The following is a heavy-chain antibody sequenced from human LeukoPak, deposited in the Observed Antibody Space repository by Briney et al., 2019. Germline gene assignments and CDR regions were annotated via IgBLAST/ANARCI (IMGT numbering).Heavy chain of an antibody. D-gene: IGHD3-10*01. CDR3: ARRRLLWFGELPDFDY. CDR2: IYYSGST. Sequence: SETLSLTCTVSGGSISNYYWSWIRQPPGKGLEWIGYIYYSGSTDYNPSLKSRVTISVDTSTNQFSLRLSSVTAADTAVYYCARRRLLWFGELPDFDYWGQGTLVTVSS. CDR1: GGSISNYY. V-gene: IGHV4-59*01. J-gene: IGHJ4*02.